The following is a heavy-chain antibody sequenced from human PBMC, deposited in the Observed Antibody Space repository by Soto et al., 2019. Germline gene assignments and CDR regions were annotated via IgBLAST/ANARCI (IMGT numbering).Heavy chain of an antibody. V-gene: IGHV4-39*01. CDR2: IYYSGST. CDR3: ARPNLRYSSGFDY. CDR1: GGSISSSSYY. Sequence: QLQLQESGPGLVKPSETLSLTCTVSGGSISSSSYYWGWIRQPPGKGLEWIGSIYYSGSTYYNPSLKSRVTISVDTSKNQFSLKLSSVTAADTAVYYCARPNLRYSSGFDYWGQGTLVTVSS. J-gene: IGHJ4*02. D-gene: IGHD6-19*01.